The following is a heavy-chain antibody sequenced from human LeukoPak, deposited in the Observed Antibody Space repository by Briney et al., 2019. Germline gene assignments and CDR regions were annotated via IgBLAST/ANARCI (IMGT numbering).Heavy chain of an antibody. J-gene: IGHJ4*02. Sequence: PSQTLSLTCTVSGGSISSGDYYWSWIRQPPGKGLEWIGYIYYSGSTYYNPSLKSRVTISVDTSKNQFSLKLSSVTAANTAVYYCAREGVTIFGVVDLWGQGTLVTVSS. V-gene: IGHV4-30-4*08. CDR1: GGSISSGDYY. CDR2: IYYSGST. D-gene: IGHD3-3*01. CDR3: AREGVTIFGVVDL.